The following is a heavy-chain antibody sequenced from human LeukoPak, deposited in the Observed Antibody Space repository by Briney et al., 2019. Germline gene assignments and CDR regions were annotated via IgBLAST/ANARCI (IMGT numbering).Heavy chain of an antibody. CDR2: VHYSRST. CDR1: GGSMSSYY. Sequence: PSETLSLTCTVSGGSMSSYYWSWIRQPPGKGLEWIGYVHYSRSTNYNPSLKSRVTISVDTSKNQFSLKLSSVTAADTAVYYCARDYSHRIGWFDPWGQGTLVTVSS. V-gene: IGHV4-59*01. CDR3: ARDYSHRIGWFDP. D-gene: IGHD2-15*01. J-gene: IGHJ5*02.